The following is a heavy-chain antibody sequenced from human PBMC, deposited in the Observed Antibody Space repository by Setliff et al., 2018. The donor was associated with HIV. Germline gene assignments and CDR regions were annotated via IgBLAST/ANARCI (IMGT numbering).Heavy chain of an antibody. Sequence: PSETLSLTCAVYGGSFSGYYWSWIRQPPGKGLEWIGEINHSGSTNYNPSFKSRVTISVDTSKNQFSLKLSSVTAADTAVYYCARDVDHMMDVWGQGTTVTVSS. CDR2: INHSGST. CDR1: GGSFSGYY. V-gene: IGHV4-34*01. J-gene: IGHJ6*02. CDR3: ARDVDHMMDV.